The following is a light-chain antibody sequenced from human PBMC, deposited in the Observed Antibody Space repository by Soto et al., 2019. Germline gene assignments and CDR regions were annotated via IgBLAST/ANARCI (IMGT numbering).Light chain of an antibody. V-gene: IGLV2-14*01. Sequence: QSALTQPASVSGSPGQSITISCTGTSSDVGGYNYVSWYQQHPGKAPKLMIYDVSNRPSGVSNRFSGSKSGNTASLTISGLQAEDEAHYYCSSYTSSSTLSVFGTGTKLTLL. CDR1: SSDVGGYNY. J-gene: IGLJ1*01. CDR3: SSYTSSSTLSV. CDR2: DVS.